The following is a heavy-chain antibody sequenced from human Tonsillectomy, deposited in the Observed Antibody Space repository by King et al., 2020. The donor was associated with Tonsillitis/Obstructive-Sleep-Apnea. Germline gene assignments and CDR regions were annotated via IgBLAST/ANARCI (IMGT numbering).Heavy chain of an antibody. Sequence: QLVQTGAEVKKPGSSVKVSCKASGGTFSSYAISWVRQAPGQGLEWMGGIIPILGIAKYAQKFPGRVTITADKSTSTAYMELSSLRSEDTAVYYCAREPQDGYNYEGGDYWGQRTLVTVSS. CDR1: GGTFSSYA. CDR2: IIPILGIA. J-gene: IGHJ4*02. V-gene: IGHV1-69*10. CDR3: AREPQDGYNYEGGDY. D-gene: IGHD5-24*01.